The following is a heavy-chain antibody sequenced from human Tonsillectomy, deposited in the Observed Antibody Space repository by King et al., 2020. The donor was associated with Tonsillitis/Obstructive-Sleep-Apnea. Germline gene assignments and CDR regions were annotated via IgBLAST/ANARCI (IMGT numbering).Heavy chain of an antibody. V-gene: IGHV5-51*01. Sequence: QLVQSGAEVKKPGESLKLSCKGSGYSFPSYWIAWVRQMPGKGLEWMGIIYPGDSDTTYSPSFQGQVTISADKSIGTAYLQWSSLKASDTAMYYCARQGIAAVGSYFYYYMDVWGKGTTVTVSS. J-gene: IGHJ6*03. CDR3: ARQGIAAVGSYFYYYMDV. D-gene: IGHD6-13*01. CDR1: GYSFPSYW. CDR2: IYPGDSDT.